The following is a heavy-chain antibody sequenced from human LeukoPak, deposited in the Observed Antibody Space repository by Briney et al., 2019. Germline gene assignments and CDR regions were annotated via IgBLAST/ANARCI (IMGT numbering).Heavy chain of an antibody. J-gene: IGHJ4*02. CDR1: GFTFSNAW. Sequence: GGSLRLSCAASGFTFSNAWMSWVRQAPGKGLEWVGRIKSKTDGGTTDYTAPVKGRFTISRDDSKNTLYLQMNSLKTEDTAVYYCTRTTGYYPTTLYDYWGQGTLVTVSS. CDR3: TRTTGYYPTTLYDY. D-gene: IGHD3-9*01. CDR2: IKSKTDGGTT. V-gene: IGHV3-15*01.